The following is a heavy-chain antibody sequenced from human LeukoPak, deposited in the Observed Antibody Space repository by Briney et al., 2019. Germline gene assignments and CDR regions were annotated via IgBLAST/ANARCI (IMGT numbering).Heavy chain of an antibody. Sequence: KPSETLSPTCTVSGGSISSYYWSWIRQPPGKGREWIGYIYYSGSTNYNPSLKSRVTISVDTSKNQFSLQLSSVTAADTAVYYCARELNDDFDIWGQGTMVTVSS. CDR1: GGSISSYY. V-gene: IGHV4-59*01. CDR2: IYYSGST. J-gene: IGHJ3*02. CDR3: ARELNDDFDI.